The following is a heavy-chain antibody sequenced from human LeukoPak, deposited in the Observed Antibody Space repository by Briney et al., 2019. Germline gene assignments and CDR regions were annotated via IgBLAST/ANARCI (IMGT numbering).Heavy chain of an antibody. V-gene: IGHV3-53*01. CDR3: ARDLWTGIFDY. CDR2: IYSGGDT. D-gene: IGHD3/OR15-3a*01. Sequence: AGGSLRLSCAASGVTVSSHYMSWVRQAPGKGLEWVSVIYSGGDTYYADSVKGRFTISRDNSKNTVYLQMNSLRAEDTAVYYCARDLWTGIFDYWGQGTLVTVSS. J-gene: IGHJ4*02. CDR1: GVTVSSHY.